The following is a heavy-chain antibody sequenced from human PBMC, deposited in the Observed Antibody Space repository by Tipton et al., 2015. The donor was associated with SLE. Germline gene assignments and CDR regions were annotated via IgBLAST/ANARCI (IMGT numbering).Heavy chain of an antibody. CDR3: ARGSGWIINY. V-gene: IGHV3-23*01. CDR2: VSGSGGST. J-gene: IGHJ4*02. Sequence: SLRLSCAASGFTFSRYGMSWVRQTPGKGLEWVSGVSGSGGSTDYADSVKGRFTISRDISENTLYLQMNSLRVEDTALYYCARGSGWIINYWGQGTLVTVSP. D-gene: IGHD3-10*01. CDR1: GFTFSRYG.